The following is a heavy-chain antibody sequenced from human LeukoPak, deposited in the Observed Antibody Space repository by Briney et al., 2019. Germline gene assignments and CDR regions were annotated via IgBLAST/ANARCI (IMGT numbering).Heavy chain of an antibody. J-gene: IGHJ4*02. CDR3: ARLAISGGRFFDC. Sequence: PSETLSLTCTVSGGSFNYNYWSWIRQPAGKGLEWIGHIYTSGRTTYNPSLASRVTMSVDTSKNQFSLKLNSVTAADTAVYYCARLAISGGRFFDCWGQGTLVTVSS. CDR1: GGSFNYNY. D-gene: IGHD2-15*01. CDR2: IYTSGRT. V-gene: IGHV4-4*07.